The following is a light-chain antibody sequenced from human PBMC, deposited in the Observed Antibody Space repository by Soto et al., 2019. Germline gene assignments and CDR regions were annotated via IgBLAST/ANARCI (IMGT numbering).Light chain of an antibody. CDR2: GVS. J-gene: IGKJ4*01. CDR1: QRFSSN. V-gene: IGKV3-15*01. CDR3: QQYNSWPLT. Sequence: DIVMTQSPATLSVSPGERVTLSCRASQRFSSNLAWYQQKPGQAPRPLIYGVSTRATGIPARFSGSGSGTESTLIISSLQSEDIALYYCQQYNSWPLTFAGGTKV.